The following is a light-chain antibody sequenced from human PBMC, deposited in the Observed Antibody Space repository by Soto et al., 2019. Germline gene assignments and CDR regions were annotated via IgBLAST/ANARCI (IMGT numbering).Light chain of an antibody. J-gene: IGKJ2*01. CDR1: QSLLHTSNNKNY. V-gene: IGKV4-1*01. CDR2: WAS. CDR3: HQHYSPLYT. Sequence: IVMTQSPDSLTVSLGERATINCKSGQSLLHTSNNKNYLAWYQQKPGQPPKLLIYWASTRESGVPDRFSGSGSETDFTLTISSLQAEYVAVYFCHQHYSPLYTFGQGTKLQI.